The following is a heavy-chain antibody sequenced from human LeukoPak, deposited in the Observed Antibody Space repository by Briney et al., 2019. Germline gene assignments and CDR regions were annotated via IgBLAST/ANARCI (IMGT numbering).Heavy chain of an antibody. V-gene: IGHV1-69*05. CDR1: GGTFSSYA. CDR2: IIPILGTA. D-gene: IGHD2-21*01. J-gene: IGHJ4*02. Sequence: SVKVSCKASGGTFSSYAISWVRQAPGQGLEWMGGIIPILGTANYAQKFQGRVTITTDESTSTAYMELSSLRSEDTAVYYCARDLAYCGGDCYRFGYWGQGTLVTVSS. CDR3: ARDLAYCGGDCYRFGY.